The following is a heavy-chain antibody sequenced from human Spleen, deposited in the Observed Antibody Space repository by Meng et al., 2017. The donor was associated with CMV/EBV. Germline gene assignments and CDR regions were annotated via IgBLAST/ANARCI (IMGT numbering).Heavy chain of an antibody. CDR2: VIPMVGRT. CDR3: ARDPRTTSPDDFEGDF. V-gene: IGHV1-69*10. J-gene: IGHJ4*02. Sequence: SVKVSCKVSGGLSRTSVISWVRQAPGQGLEWMGGVIPMVGRTNYGQKFQGRVTITADKSATTAHMELHSLRSEDTAFYYCARDPRTTSPDDFEGDFWGQGTLVTVSS. D-gene: IGHD3-3*01. CDR1: GGLSRTSV.